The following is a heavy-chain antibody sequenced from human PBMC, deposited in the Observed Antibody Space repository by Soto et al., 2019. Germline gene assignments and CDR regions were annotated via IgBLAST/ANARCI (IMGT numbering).Heavy chain of an antibody. CDR3: ASDCSGGSCYSELYYYYYGMDV. Sequence: PGGSLRLSCAASGFTFSSYSMNWVRQAPGKGLEWVSSISSSSSYIYYADSVKGRFTTSRDNAKNSLYLQMNSLRAEDTAVYYCASDCSGGSCYSELYYYYYGMDVWGQGTTVTVSS. V-gene: IGHV3-21*01. CDR1: GFTFSSYS. CDR2: ISSSSSYI. D-gene: IGHD2-15*01. J-gene: IGHJ6*02.